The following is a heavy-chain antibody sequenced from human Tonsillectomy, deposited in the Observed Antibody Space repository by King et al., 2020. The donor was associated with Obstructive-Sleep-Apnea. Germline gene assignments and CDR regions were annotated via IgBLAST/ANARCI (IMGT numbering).Heavy chain of an antibody. CDR2: ISYDGSTK. D-gene: IGHD2-15*01. CDR1: VFTFSSYA. J-gene: IGHJ4*02. Sequence: VQLVESGGGVVQPGRSLRLSCAASVFTFSSYAMNWVRQAPGKGLEWVAVISYDGSTKYYADSVKGRFTISRDTSKNTLYLQMNSLRAEDTAVYYCARDLRSSSYWGQGTLVTVSS. V-gene: IGHV3-30*04. CDR3: ARDLRSSSY.